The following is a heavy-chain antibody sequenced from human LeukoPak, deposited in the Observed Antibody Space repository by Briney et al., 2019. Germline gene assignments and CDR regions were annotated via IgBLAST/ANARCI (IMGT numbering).Heavy chain of an antibody. CDR3: ARGQTPSVCPYDY. V-gene: IGHV1-2*02. J-gene: IGHJ4*02. Sequence: ASVKVSCKASGYTFTGYYMHWVRQALGQGLEWMGWINPNSGGTNYAQKFQGRVTMTRDTSISTAYMELSRLRSDDTAVYYCARGQTPSVCPYDYWGQGTLVTVSS. D-gene: IGHD3-16*01. CDR1: GYTFTGYY. CDR2: INPNSGGT.